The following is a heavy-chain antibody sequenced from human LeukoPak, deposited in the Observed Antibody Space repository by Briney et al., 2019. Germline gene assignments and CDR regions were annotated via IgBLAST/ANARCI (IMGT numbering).Heavy chain of an antibody. CDR3: ASPYCSGGSCYDAFDI. V-gene: IGHV4-59*08. J-gene: IGHJ3*02. CDR2: IYYSGST. CDR1: GGSISSYY. Sequence: SETLSLTCTVSGGSISSYYWSWIRQPPGKGLEWIGYIYYSGSTNYNPSLKSRVTISVDTSKNQFSLKLSSVTAADTAVSYCASPYCSGGSCYDAFDIWGQGTMVTVSS. D-gene: IGHD2-15*01.